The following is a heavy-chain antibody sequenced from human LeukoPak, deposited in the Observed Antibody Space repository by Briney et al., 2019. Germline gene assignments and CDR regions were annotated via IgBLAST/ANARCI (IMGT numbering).Heavy chain of an antibody. J-gene: IGHJ3*01. Sequence: ASVKVSCKASGYTFTSYGISWVRQAPGQGLEWMGWISAYNGNTNYAQDFQGRVTLTRDTSTSTVYMELSSLRSEDTAIYYCARIRDGYNDAYDLWGQRTVVTVPS. CDR1: GYTFTSYG. CDR2: ISAYNGNT. V-gene: IGHV1-18*01. CDR3: ARIRDGYNDAYDL. D-gene: IGHD5-24*01.